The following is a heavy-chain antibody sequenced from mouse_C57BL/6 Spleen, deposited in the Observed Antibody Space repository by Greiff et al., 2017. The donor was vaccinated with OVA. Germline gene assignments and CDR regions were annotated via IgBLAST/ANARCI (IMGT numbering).Heavy chain of an antibody. CDR1: GYTFTSYW. CDR3: ARDYGSSYDFDY. J-gene: IGHJ2*01. Sequence: QVQLQQPGAELVRPGSSVKLSCKASGYTFTSYWMHWVKQRPIQGLEWIGNIDPSDSETHYNQKFKDKATLTVDKSSSTAYMQLSSLTSEASAVYYSARDYGSSYDFDYWGQGTTLTVSS. D-gene: IGHD1-1*01. CDR2: IDPSDSET. V-gene: IGHV1-52*01.